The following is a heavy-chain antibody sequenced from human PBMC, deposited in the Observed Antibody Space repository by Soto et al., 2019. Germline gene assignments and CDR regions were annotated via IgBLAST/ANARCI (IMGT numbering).Heavy chain of an antibody. J-gene: IGHJ4*02. D-gene: IGHD4-17*01. CDR3: ARGGSYGDFFDY. CDR2: IYYTGST. Sequence: SETLSLTCTVSGGSMSSNYWTWIRQSPGKGLEWVGYIYYTGSTKYNPSLKSRVTISLDTSKNQFSLRLTSVTSADTAVYYCARGGSYGDFFDYWGQGAQVTVSS. CDR1: GGSMSSNY. V-gene: IGHV4-59*01.